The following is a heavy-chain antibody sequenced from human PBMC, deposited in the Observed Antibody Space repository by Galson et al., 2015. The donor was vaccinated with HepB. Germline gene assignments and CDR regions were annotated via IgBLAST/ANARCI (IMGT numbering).Heavy chain of an antibody. J-gene: IGHJ5*02. CDR1: GGSVSSGYYY. CDR3: GVLMVRGDTRDQ. Sequence: QAQLQESGPGLVKPSETLSLTCTVSGGSVSSGYYYWSWIRQPPGKRLEWIGYIYNSGKTYYIPSFKSRVNISADTSKTQFSLKVYSVTAADTAVYYCGVLMVRGDTRDQWGQGT. V-gene: IGHV4-61*01. D-gene: IGHD3-10*01. CDR2: IYNSGKT.